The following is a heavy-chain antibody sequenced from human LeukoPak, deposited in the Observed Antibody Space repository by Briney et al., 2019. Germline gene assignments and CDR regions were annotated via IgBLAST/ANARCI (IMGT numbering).Heavy chain of an antibody. CDR2: TGNNANSYTT. D-gene: IGHD6-19*01. J-gene: IGHJ4*02. CDR1: GFTFSSYE. Sequence: GGSLRLSCAASGFTFSSYEMNWVRQAPGKGLEWVGRTGNNANSYTTEYAAYVKVRFTISRDDLKNSLYLQMNSLKTEDTAVYYCARVGSSGWYTFYYWGQGTTVTVSS. CDR3: ARVGSSGWYTFYY. V-gene: IGHV3-72*01.